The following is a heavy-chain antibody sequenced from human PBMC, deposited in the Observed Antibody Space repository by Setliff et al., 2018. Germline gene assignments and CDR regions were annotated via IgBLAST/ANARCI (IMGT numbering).Heavy chain of an antibody. CDR2: VSYSGST. CDR1: GGSISSGTYS. V-gene: IGHV4-39*01. CDR3: ATYMYRSGYYGQGYYYYMAI. Sequence: KTSETLSLTCTASGGSISSGTYSWAWIRQPPGKGLEWIGSVSYSGSTYYNPSLNSRVTISVDTSNNQFSLKLSSVTAADTAVYYCATYMYRSGYYGQGYYYYMAIWGKGTTVTVSS. D-gene: IGHD3-22*01. J-gene: IGHJ6*03.